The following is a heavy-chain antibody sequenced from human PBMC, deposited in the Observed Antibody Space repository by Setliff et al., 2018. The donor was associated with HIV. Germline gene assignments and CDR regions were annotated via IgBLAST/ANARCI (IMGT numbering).Heavy chain of an antibody. J-gene: IGHJ4*02. D-gene: IGHD3-22*01. CDR3: ARDPVITMMVGPKFYFDY. CDR1: GGSISSYY. CDR2: IFSSGST. Sequence: PSETLSLTCTVSGGSISSYYWSWIRQPAGKGLEWIGRIFSSGSTSHNSSLKSRVTMSVDTSKNQFSLRLTSVTAADTAVYYCARDPVITMMVGPKFYFDYWGQGILVTVSS. V-gene: IGHV4-4*07.